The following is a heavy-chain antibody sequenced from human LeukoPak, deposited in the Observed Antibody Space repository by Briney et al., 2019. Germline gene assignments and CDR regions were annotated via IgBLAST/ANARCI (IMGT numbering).Heavy chain of an antibody. V-gene: IGHV4-31*03. CDR1: ADSLSSGGHY. Sequence: SETLSLTCTVSADSLSSGGHYWAWIRQLPGKGLESIGFIHHSGSSRHNPSLKDRVAISVDASRKQFALRLSSVTAADTAIYYCARGGNRFGGFSSDYWGQGIQVIVSS. J-gene: IGHJ4*02. CDR3: ARGGNRFGGFSSDY. D-gene: IGHD3-10*01. CDR2: IHHSGSS.